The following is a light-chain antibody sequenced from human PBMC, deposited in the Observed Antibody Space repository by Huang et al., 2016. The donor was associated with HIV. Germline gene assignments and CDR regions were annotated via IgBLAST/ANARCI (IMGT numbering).Light chain of an antibody. CDR1: HSVSSSY. CDR3: QQYGSSSLT. V-gene: IGKV3-20*01. J-gene: IGKJ4*01. CDR2: GAS. Sequence: EIVLTQSPGTLSLSPGERATLSCSASHSVSSSYLAWYQQKPGQAPRLLIYGASNRATGIPDRFRGSWSGTDFTLTISRLEPEDFAVYFCQQYGSSSLTFGGGTKVEIK.